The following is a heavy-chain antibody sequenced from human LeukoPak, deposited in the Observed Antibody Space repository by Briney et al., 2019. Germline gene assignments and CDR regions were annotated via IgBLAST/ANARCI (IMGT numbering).Heavy chain of an antibody. D-gene: IGHD3-22*01. V-gene: IGHV3-20*01. CDR2: ISWNGGST. Sequence: GGSLRLSCATSGFTFDDYGMSWVRQAPGKGLEWVSGISWNGGSTGYADSVKGRFTISRVNAKNSLYLQMNSLRAEDTALYHCARADSTGYSNWFDSWGQGTLVTVSS. J-gene: IGHJ5*01. CDR3: ARADSTGYSNWFDS. CDR1: GFTFDDYG.